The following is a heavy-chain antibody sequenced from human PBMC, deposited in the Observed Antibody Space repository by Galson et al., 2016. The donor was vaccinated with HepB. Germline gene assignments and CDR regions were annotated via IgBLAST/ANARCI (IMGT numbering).Heavy chain of an antibody. V-gene: IGHV3-33*01. CDR2: IWYDGVNT. J-gene: IGHJ6*02. CDR1: GFTFSRYG. Sequence: SLRLSCAASGFTFSRYGMHWVRQAPGKGLDWVAVIWYDGVNTDYSDSVKGRFTVSRDNSKNTLFLQMNSLRAEDTAVYYCAREKSLDYGIDVWGQGTTVTVSS. CDR3: AREKSLDYGIDV.